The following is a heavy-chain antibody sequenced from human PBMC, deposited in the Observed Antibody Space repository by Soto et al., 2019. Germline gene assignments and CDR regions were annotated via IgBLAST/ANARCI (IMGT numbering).Heavy chain of an antibody. CDR1: GYSFTTYW. J-gene: IGHJ5*02. CDR2: IYPGDSDT. V-gene: IGHV5-51*01. Sequence: GESLKISCEASGYSFTTYWIAWVRQMSGKGLELMGVIYPGDSDTRYSPSFRGQVTISADKSVSTAYLQWSSLKASDTAMYYCVRSDSSSWHFNHWGQGTLVTVSS. D-gene: IGHD6-6*01. CDR3: VRSDSSSWHFNH.